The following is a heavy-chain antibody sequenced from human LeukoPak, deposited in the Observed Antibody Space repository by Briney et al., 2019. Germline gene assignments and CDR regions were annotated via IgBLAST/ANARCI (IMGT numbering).Heavy chain of an antibody. CDR1: GFTVSSNY. V-gene: IGHV3-53*01. D-gene: IGHD4-17*01. J-gene: IGHJ4*02. CDR3: ATSLTTVTTLDY. Sequence: PGGSLRLSCAASGFTVSSNYISWVRQAPGKGLQWVSVIYSGGSTYYADSVKGRFTVSRDNSKNKVSLQMSSLRAEDTAVYYCATSLTTVTTLDYWGQGTLVTVSS. CDR2: IYSGGST.